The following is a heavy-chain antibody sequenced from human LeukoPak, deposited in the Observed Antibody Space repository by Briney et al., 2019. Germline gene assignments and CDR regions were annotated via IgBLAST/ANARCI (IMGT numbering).Heavy chain of an antibody. D-gene: IGHD6-19*01. Sequence: PSETLSHTCTVSGGXISSYYWSWIRQPAGKALEWIGRIYKSGSTDYNPSFKSRVSMSLDTSKNQFSLRLSSVTAADTAVYYCARVRAVAGTHYYFDYWGHGTLVTVSS. V-gene: IGHV4-4*07. CDR1: GGXISSYY. J-gene: IGHJ4*01. CDR3: ARVRAVAGTHYYFDY. CDR2: IYKSGST.